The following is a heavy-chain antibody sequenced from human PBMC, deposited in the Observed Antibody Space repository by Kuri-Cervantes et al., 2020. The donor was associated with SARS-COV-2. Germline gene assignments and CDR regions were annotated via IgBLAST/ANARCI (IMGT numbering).Heavy chain of an antibody. CDR3: ARAPHALLYLGIRAPDYYYYMDV. CDR1: GFTFDDYA. V-gene: IGHV3-9*03. CDR2: ISWNSGSI. Sequence: GGSLRLSCAASGFTFDDYAMHWVRQAPGKGLEWVSGISWNSGSIGYADSVKGRFTISRDNAKNSLYLQMNSLRAEDMALYYCARAPHALLYLGIRAPDYYYYMDVWGKGTTVTVSS. J-gene: IGHJ6*03. D-gene: IGHD7-27*01.